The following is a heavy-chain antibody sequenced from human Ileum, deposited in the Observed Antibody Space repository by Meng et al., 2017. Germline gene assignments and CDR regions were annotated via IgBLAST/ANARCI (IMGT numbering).Heavy chain of an antibody. V-gene: IGHV3-7*01. CDR2: IKQDESEK. CDR3: ARYGIAVAGTYFDY. D-gene: IGHD6-19*01. J-gene: IGHJ4*02. Sequence: GGSLRLSCAASGFTFGSFWMSWVRQAPGKGLEWVANIKQDESEKYYVDSVKGRFTISRDNAKNSLYLQMNSLRAEDTAVYYCARYGIAVAGTYFDYWGQGTLVTVSS. CDR1: GFTFGSFW.